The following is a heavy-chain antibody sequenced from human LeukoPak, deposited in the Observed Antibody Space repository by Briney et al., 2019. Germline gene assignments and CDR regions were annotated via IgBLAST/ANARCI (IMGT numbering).Heavy chain of an antibody. CDR2: IYHSGST. J-gene: IGHJ4*02. Sequence: PSETLSLTCAVSGGSISSGGYSWSWIRQPPGKGLEWIGYIYHSGSTYYNPSLKSRVTISVDTSKNQFSLKLSSVTAADTAVYYCARVREGYGSGTIDYWGQGTLVTVSS. V-gene: IGHV4-30-2*01. D-gene: IGHD3-10*01. CDR3: ARVREGYGSGTIDY. CDR1: GGSISSGGYS.